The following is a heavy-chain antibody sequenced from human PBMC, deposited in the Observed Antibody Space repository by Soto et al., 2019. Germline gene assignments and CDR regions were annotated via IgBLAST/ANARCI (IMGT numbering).Heavy chain of an antibody. J-gene: IGHJ4*02. CDR1: GGSISSYY. D-gene: IGHD2-21*02. CDR3: ARLTYCGGDCYSYFDY. CDR2: IYYSGST. Sequence: QVQLQESGPGLVKPSETLSLTCTVSGGSISSYYWSWIRQPPGKGLEWIGYIYYSGSTNYNPSLKSRFTISVDTSKNQCSLKLSSGTAADTAVYYCARLTYCGGDCYSYFDYWGQGTLVTVSS. V-gene: IGHV4-59*08.